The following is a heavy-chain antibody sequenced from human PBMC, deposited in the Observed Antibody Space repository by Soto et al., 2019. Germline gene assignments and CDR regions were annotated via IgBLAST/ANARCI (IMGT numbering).Heavy chain of an antibody. CDR3: ARESEDLTSNFDY. CDR1: GFTFTRYS. J-gene: IGHJ4*02. Sequence: VGSLRISCAASGFTFTRYSMNWVRQAPGKGLEWVSSISSTTNYIYYADSMKGRFTVSRDNAKNSVYLDMNSLSAEDTAVYYCARESEDLTSNFDYWGQGTLVTVSS. CDR2: ISSTTNYI. V-gene: IGHV3-21*01.